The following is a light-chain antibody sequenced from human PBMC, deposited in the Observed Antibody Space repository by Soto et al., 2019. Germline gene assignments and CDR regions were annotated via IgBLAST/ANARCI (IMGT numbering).Light chain of an antibody. CDR1: QSVSSY. CDR2: DAS. CDR3: QHRSICPVT. Sequence: EIVLTQSPGTLSLSPGERATLSCRASQSVSSYLAWYQQKPGQAPRLLIYDASTRATGISTRFGGSGSGTDFTLTISSLEPDDFAVYYCQHRSICPVTFGQGTRVEVK. J-gene: IGKJ1*01. V-gene: IGKV3-11*01.